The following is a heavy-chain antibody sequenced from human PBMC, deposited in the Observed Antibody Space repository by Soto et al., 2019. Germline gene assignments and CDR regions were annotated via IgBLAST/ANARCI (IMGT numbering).Heavy chain of an antibody. J-gene: IGHJ6*02. CDR2: ISGDASRI. D-gene: IGHD3-10*01. CDR1: GFGFNFFG. Sequence: QVQLVESGGGVVQPGTSLRLSCVASGFGFNFFGIHWVRQAPGKGLEWVAGISGDASRIYYADDLKGRVTISRVSSENTLYLQMNSLRPEDTALYYCARDRDAGWFVMDVWGQGTTVTV. CDR3: ARDRDAGWFVMDV. V-gene: IGHV3-30*03.